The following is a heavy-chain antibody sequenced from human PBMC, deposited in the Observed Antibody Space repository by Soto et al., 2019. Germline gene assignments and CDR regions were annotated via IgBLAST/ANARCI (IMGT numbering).Heavy chain of an antibody. D-gene: IGHD6-19*01. V-gene: IGHV3-33*01. Sequence: QVQLVESGGGVVQPGRSLRLSCVASGFTFSIFGMHWVRQAPGKGLEWAAIIWYDGSNAYYADSVRGRFTISRDNSKNTVYLQMNSLRAEDTAVYYCARDKGSSTVVSGISQEGYFDSWGQGTLVTVSS. CDR3: ARDKGSSTVVSGISQEGYFDS. J-gene: IGHJ4*02. CDR1: GFTFSIFG. CDR2: IWYDGSNA.